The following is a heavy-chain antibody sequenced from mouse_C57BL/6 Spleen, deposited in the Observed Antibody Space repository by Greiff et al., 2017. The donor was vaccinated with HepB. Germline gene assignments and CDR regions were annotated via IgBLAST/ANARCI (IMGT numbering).Heavy chain of an antibody. CDR2: ISSGSSTI. CDR1: GFTFSDYG. D-gene: IGHD4-1*01. J-gene: IGHJ4*01. V-gene: IGHV5-17*01. CDR3: ARGRWDPYYAMDY. Sequence: EVQLVESGGGLVKPGGSLKLSCAASGFTFSDYGMHWVRQAPEKGLEWVAYISSGSSTIYYADTVKGRFTISRDNAKNTLFLQMTSLRSEDTAMYYCARGRWDPYYAMDYWGQGTSVTVSS.